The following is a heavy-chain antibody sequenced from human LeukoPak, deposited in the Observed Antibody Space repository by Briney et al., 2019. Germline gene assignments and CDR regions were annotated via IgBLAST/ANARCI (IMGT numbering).Heavy chain of an antibody. CDR2: ISPSGGIT. Sequence: GGSLRLSCGASGFTFSSHGMNWVRQAPGKGLEWVSGISPSGGITYYTDSVKGRFTISRDNSKNTVSLQMNSLRGEDTAVYYCAGITMVRGVNYNDYWGQGTLVTVSS. J-gene: IGHJ4*02. CDR3: AGITMVRGVNYNDY. V-gene: IGHV3-23*01. CDR1: GFTFSSHG. D-gene: IGHD3-10*01.